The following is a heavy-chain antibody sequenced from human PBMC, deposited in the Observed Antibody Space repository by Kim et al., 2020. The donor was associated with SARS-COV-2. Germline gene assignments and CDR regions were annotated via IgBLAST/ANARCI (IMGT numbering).Heavy chain of an antibody. CDR2: VNSDGSST. CDR1: GFTFSSYW. Sequence: GGSLRLSCAASGFTFSSYWMHWVRQVPGKGLVWVSHVNSDGSSTSYADSVKGRFTISRDNAKNTLYLLMNSLRAEDTAVYYCARGGEYGDYADYWGQGTL. V-gene: IGHV3-74*01. J-gene: IGHJ4*02. CDR3: ARGGEYGDYADY. D-gene: IGHD4-17*01.